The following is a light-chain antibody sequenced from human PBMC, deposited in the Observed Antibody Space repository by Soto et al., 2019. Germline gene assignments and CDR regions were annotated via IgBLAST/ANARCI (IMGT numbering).Light chain of an antibody. CDR1: QSVSSTY. CDR2: GAS. V-gene: IGKV3-20*01. CDR3: QQYGSSGWT. Sequence: EIVLTQSPGTLSLSPGERATLSCRASQSVSSTYLAWYQQKPGQAPRLLIYGASSRATGIPDRFSGSGSGTDFTLTISRLVPEDFAVYYCQQYGSSGWTFGQGTKVEIK. J-gene: IGKJ1*01.